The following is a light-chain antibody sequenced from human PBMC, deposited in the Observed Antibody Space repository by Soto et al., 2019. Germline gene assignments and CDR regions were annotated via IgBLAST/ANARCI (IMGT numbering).Light chain of an antibody. CDR3: QKYNSAPALT. CDR1: QGISNY. J-gene: IGKJ4*01. CDR2: AES. V-gene: IGKV1-27*01. Sequence: DIQMTQSPSSLSASVGDRVTITCRASQGISNYLAWYQQKPGKVPKLLIYAESTLQSGVPSRFSCSGSATDFTLTISSVQPEDVATYDCQKYNSAPALTCGGGTNVEIK.